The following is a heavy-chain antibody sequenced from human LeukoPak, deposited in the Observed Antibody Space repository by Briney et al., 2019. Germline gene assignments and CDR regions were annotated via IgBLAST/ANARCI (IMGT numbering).Heavy chain of an antibody. CDR2: IYYSGST. V-gene: IGHV4-39*07. CDR3: ARTHYYGSGSFDY. CDR1: GGSISSSSYY. Sequence: SETLSLTCTVSGGSISSSSYYWGWIRQPPGKGLEWIGSIYYSGSTYYNPSLKSRVTISVDTSKNQFSLKLSSVTAADTAVYYCARTHYYGSGSFDYWGQGTLVTVSS. J-gene: IGHJ4*02. D-gene: IGHD3-10*01.